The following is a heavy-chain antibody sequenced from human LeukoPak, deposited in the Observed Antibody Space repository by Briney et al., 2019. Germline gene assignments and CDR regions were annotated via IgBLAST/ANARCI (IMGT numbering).Heavy chain of an antibody. Sequence: SETLSLTCTVSGGSISSYYWSWIRQPPGKGLEWIGYIYYSGSTNYNPSLKSRVTISVDTSKNQFSLKLSSATAADTAVYYCARVPSSSWYYFDYWGQGTLVTVSS. D-gene: IGHD6-13*01. CDR1: GGSISSYY. CDR3: ARVPSSSWYYFDY. CDR2: IYYSGST. J-gene: IGHJ4*02. V-gene: IGHV4-59*01.